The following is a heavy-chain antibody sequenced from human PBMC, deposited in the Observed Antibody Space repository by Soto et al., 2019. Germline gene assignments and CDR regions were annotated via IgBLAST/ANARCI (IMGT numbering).Heavy chain of an antibody. J-gene: IGHJ4*02. CDR1: GGTFSSYT. CDR2: IIPILGIA. D-gene: IGHD6-19*01. V-gene: IGHV1-69*02. CDR3: ASRGVIAVATRDY. Sequence: SVKVSCKASGGTFSSYTISWVRQAPGQGLEWMGRIIPILGIANYAQKFQGRVTITADKSTSTAYMELSSLRSEDTAVYYCASRGVIAVATRDYWGQGTLVTVSS.